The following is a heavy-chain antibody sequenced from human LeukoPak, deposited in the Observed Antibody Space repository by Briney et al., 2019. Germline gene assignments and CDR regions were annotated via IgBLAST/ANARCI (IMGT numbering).Heavy chain of an antibody. Sequence: SETLSLTCTVSSGSITSSSYYWGWIRQPPGKGLEWIGSFYYSGNTYYNPPLKSRVTISVDTSKNQFSLKLSSVTAADTAVYYCARSGRDFWSGTSSGIDYWGQGTLVTVSS. CDR3: ARSGRDFWSGTSSGIDY. J-gene: IGHJ4*02. CDR2: FYYSGNT. CDR1: SGSITSSSYY. D-gene: IGHD3-3*01. V-gene: IGHV4-39*01.